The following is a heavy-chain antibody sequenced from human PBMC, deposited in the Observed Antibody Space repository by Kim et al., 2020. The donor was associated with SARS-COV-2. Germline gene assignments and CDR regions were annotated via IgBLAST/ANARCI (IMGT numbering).Heavy chain of an antibody. D-gene: IGHD5-12*01. CDR3: ARVSRRDGYNFIGY. CDR1: GYTFTGYY. J-gene: IGHJ4*02. CDR2: INPNSGGT. V-gene: IGHV1-2*06. Sequence: ASVKVSCKASGYTFTGYYMHWVRQAPGQGLEWMGRINPNSGGTNYAQKFQGRVTMTRDTSISTAYMELSRLRSDDTAVYYCARVSRRDGYNFIGYWGQGTLVTVSS.